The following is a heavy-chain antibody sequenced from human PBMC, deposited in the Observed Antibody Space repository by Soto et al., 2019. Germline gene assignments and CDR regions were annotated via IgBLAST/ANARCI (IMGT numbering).Heavy chain of an antibody. V-gene: IGHV4-34*01. CDR1: GASFTDYY. J-gene: IGHJ4*02. D-gene: IGHD6-19*01. CDR3: ARDSRFRGIAVN. CDR2: INHSGNT. Sequence: PSETLSLTCAVYGASFTDYYWSWIRQPPGQGLEWIGDINHSGNTNYNPSLKSRVTISVDTSKNQFSLKLSSVTAADTAVYYCARDSRFRGIAVNWGQGTLVTV.